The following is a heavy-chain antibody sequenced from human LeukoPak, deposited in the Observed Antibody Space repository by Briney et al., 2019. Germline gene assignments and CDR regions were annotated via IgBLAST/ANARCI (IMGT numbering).Heavy chain of an antibody. CDR3: ASGSYSRPFDY. CDR2: ISSSSSTI. V-gene: IGHV3-48*01. D-gene: IGHD1-26*01. Sequence: GGPLRLSCAASGFTFSSYRMNWVRQAPGKGLEWVSYISSSSSTIYYADSVKGRFTISRDNAKNSLYLQMNSLRAEDTAVYYCASGSYSRPFDYWGQGTLVTVSS. CDR1: GFTFSSYR. J-gene: IGHJ4*02.